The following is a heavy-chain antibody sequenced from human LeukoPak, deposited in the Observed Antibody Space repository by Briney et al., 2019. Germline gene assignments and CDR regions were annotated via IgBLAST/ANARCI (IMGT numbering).Heavy chain of an antibody. V-gene: IGHV4-39*07. CDR3: ARIRKVLRYFDWLFTFDY. CDR2: IYYSGNT. Sequence: SETLSLTCTVSGGSISSSSYYWAWIRQPPGKGLEWIGSIYYSGNTYYKSSLKSRVTISVDTSKNQFSLKLSSVTAADTAVYYCARIRKVLRYFDWLFTFDYWGQGTLVTVSS. J-gene: IGHJ4*02. CDR1: GGSISSSSYY. D-gene: IGHD3-9*01.